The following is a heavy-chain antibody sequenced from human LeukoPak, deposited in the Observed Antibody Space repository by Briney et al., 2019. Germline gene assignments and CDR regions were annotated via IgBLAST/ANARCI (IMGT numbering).Heavy chain of an antibody. D-gene: IGHD6-13*01. J-gene: IGHJ4*02. CDR1: GGAFSGYS. CDR3: ARERSSWVRGVFDY. Sequence: SETLSLTCAVYGGAFSGYSWSWIRQPPGKGLEWIGEIDPNGTTNYNPSLKSRVIVSEDTSKNQFSLNLNSVTAADTAVYYCARERSSWVRGVFDYWGQGTLVTVSS. V-gene: IGHV4-34*01. CDR2: IDPNGTT.